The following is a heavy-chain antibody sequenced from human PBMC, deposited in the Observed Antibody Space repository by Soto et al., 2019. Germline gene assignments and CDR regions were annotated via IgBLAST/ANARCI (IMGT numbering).Heavy chain of an antibody. CDR3: VRDLHDYVSFRFDP. D-gene: IGHD3-16*01. CDR2: ISRSSSYI. Sequence: EVQLVESGGGLVKPGGSLRLSCAASGFTFSSYSMNWVRQAPGKGLEWVSSISRSSSYIYYADSVKGRFTISRDNAKNSLYLQMNSLRAEDTAVYYCVRDLHDYVSFRFDPWGQGTLVTVSS. J-gene: IGHJ5*02. V-gene: IGHV3-21*01. CDR1: GFTFSSYS.